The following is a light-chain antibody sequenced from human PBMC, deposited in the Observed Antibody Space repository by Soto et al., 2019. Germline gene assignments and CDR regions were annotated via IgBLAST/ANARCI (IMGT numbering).Light chain of an antibody. Sequence: QLVLTQSSSASASLGSSVKLTCILSSGHSTYIVAWHQQQPGKAPRFLMTLDRSGSYNRGSGVPDRFSGSSSGADRYLTISNLQFEDEGDYYCETWYSNTHKVFGGGTKLTVL. CDR1: SGHSTYI. J-gene: IGLJ3*02. V-gene: IGLV4-60*02. CDR2: LDRSGSY. CDR3: ETWYSNTHKV.